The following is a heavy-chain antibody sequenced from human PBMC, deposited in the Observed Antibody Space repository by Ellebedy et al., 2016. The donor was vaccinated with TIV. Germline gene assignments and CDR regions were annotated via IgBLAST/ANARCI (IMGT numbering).Heavy chain of an antibody. CDR1: GFTFSSRG. V-gene: IGHV3-30*02. CDR2: VSSDGSIT. CDR3: VKDSGNRWFGEGVC. J-gene: IGHJ4*02. D-gene: IGHD3-10*01. Sequence: PGGSLRLSCVASGFTFSSRGLHWVRQAPGKGLEWVAFVSSDGSITYYPDSVKGRFTISRDSAKNTLYLQMNSLRPEDMAVYYCVKDSGNRWFGEGVCWGQGTLVTVSS.